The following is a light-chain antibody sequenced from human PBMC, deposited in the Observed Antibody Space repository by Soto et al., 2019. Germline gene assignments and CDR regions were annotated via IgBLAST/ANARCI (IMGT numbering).Light chain of an antibody. CDR2: DAS. CDR3: QQYDDLPT. Sequence: DIQMTQSPSSLSASVGDRVTITCQASQDISNYLNWHQQKPGKAPMLLIYDASNLQTGVPSRFSGSGSGTEFTFTISSLQPEDIATYFCQQYDDLPTFGQGTRLEIK. CDR1: QDISNY. V-gene: IGKV1-33*01. J-gene: IGKJ5*01.